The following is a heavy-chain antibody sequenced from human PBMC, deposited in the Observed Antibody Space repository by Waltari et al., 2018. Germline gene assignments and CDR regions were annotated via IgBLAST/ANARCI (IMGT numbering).Heavy chain of an antibody. CDR3: ARDLVHYFDY. CDR1: GLTISDNY. Sequence: EVQLVESGGGLIQPGGSLRLSCAASGLTISDNYMSWVRQAPGKGLEWVSVLYSAGHTYYADSVKGRFTISRDSSKNTLYLQMNSLRTEDTAVYYCARDLVHYFDYWGQGTLATVSS. J-gene: IGHJ4*02. CDR2: LYSAGHT. D-gene: IGHD3-16*01. V-gene: IGHV3-53*01.